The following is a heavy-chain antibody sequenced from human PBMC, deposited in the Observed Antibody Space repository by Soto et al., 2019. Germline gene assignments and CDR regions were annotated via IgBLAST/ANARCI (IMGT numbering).Heavy chain of an antibody. Sequence: SETLSLTCTVSGGSIRSYYWSWIRQPPGKGLEWIGNIYYSGSTNYNPFLKSRVTLSVDTSKNQFSLKLSSVTAADTAVYYCARHPSDFWFDPWGQGTLVTVSS. CDR1: GGSIRSYY. D-gene: IGHD2-21*02. CDR2: IYYSGST. CDR3: ARHPSDFWFDP. J-gene: IGHJ5*02. V-gene: IGHV4-59*08.